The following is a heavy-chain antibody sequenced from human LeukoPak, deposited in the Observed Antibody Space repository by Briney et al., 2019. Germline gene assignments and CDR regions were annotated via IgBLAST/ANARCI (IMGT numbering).Heavy chain of an antibody. CDR3: AKDADWINYYDSSGYYDY. CDR2: ISYDGSNK. D-gene: IGHD3-22*01. V-gene: IGHV3-30*18. Sequence: GGSLRLSCAASGFTFSSYGMHWVRQAPGKGLEWVAVISYDGSNKYHADSVKGRFTISRDNSKNTLYLQMNSLRAEDTAVYYCAKDADWINYYDSSGYYDYWGQGTLVTVSS. J-gene: IGHJ4*02. CDR1: GFTFSSYG.